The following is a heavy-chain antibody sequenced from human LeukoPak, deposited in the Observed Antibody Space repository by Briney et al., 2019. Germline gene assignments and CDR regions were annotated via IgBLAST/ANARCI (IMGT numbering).Heavy chain of an antibody. V-gene: IGHV3-21*01. CDR2: ICNSASYI. Sequence: GGSLRLSCAASGFTFTTYNMNWGRQAPGKGLGWVSPICNSASYIFYADSVKGRFTISRDNAKNSLYLQMNSLRAEDTAVYYCARAFYYDIIGGEGMDVWGQGTTVTVSS. D-gene: IGHD3-22*01. CDR3: ARAFYYDIIGGEGMDV. J-gene: IGHJ6*02. CDR1: GFTFTTYN.